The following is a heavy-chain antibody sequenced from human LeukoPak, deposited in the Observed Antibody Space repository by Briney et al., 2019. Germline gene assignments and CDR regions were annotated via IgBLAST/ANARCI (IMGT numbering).Heavy chain of an antibody. CDR1: GGSFSGYY. J-gene: IGHJ6*03. D-gene: IGHD3-16*01. CDR2: INHSGST. V-gene: IGHV4-34*01. CDR3: ARVKDPGGYYYYYYIDV. Sequence: PSETLSITCAVYGGSFSGYYWSWIRQPPGKGLEWIGEINHSGSTNYNPSLKSRVTISVDTSKTQFSLKLSSVTAADTAVYYCARVKDPGGYYYYYYIDVWGKGTTVTVSS.